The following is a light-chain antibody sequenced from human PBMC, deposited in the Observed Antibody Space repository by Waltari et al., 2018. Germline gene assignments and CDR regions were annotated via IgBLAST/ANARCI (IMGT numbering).Light chain of an antibody. J-gene: IGLJ2*01. Sequence: SELTQPPAVSVSPGQTARITCSGDVLPKQYVYWYQQNPGQAPVVVIKKETGRRSRIPERCSGSSSGTTVTLTISGVQAEDEADYYCQSADSSGTHVIFGGGTKLTVL. CDR2: KET. V-gene: IGLV3-25*03. CDR3: QSADSSGTHVI. CDR1: VLPKQY.